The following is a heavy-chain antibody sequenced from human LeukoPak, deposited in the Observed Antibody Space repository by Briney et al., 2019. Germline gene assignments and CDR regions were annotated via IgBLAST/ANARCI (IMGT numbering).Heavy chain of an antibody. CDR3: ARGYSSSYRIDY. Sequence: GGSLRLSCAASGFTFSSYWMHWVRQAPGKGLVWGSRINTDGRSTTSADSVKGRFTISRDNAKNTLYLQMNSLSAEDTAVYYCARGYSSSYRIDYWGQGTLVSVSS. CDR2: INTDGRST. D-gene: IGHD6-6*01. J-gene: IGHJ4*02. CDR1: GFTFSSYW. V-gene: IGHV3-74*01.